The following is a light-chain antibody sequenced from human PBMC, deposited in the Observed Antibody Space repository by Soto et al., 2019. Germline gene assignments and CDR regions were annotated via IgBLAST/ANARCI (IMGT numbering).Light chain of an antibody. CDR1: QNISNY. V-gene: IGKV3-11*01. CDR3: QQRSNWPRT. CDR2: DVS. Sequence: IVLLQSPSTRSVSPGGRASLSCRASQNISNYLIWYQPKPGQAPRLLIYDVSNRATNIPARFSGSGSGTDFTLTISSLEPEDLAVYYCQQRSNWPRTIGQGTKVDIK. J-gene: IGKJ1*01.